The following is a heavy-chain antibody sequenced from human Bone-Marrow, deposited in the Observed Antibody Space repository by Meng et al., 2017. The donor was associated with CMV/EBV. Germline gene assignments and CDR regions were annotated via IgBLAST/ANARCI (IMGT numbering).Heavy chain of an antibody. D-gene: IGHD3-22*01. CDR3: ARHGYYDSSGYGGYFDY. Sequence: GESLKISCAASGFTFSNYAMHWVRQAPGKGLEWVTVMPYDGNYKYYADSVKGRFTISRDISNNTLYLQMNSLRTEDTAVYYCARHGYYDSSGYGGYFDYWGQGTLVTVSS. V-gene: IGHV3-30-3*01. CDR1: GFTFSNYA. CDR2: MPYDGNYK. J-gene: IGHJ4*02.